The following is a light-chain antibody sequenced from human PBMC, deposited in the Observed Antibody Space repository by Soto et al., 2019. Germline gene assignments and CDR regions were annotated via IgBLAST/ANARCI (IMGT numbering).Light chain of an antibody. V-gene: IGKV3-20*01. CDR2: AAS. CDR1: QSVSSYY. J-gene: IGKJ1*01. CDR3: QQYGSSPGT. Sequence: IVLTQSPDTLSLSPGERATLSSSASQSVSSYYLAWYQQKPGQAPRLLIYAASSRATGIPDRFSGGGSGTDFTLTISRLEPEDFAVYYCQQYGSSPGTFGQGTKVDIK.